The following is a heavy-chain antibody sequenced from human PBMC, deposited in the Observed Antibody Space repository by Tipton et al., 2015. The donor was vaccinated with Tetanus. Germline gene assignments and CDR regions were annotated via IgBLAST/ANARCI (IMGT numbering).Heavy chain of an antibody. Sequence: TLSLTCSVSGGSISRGGYFWNWIRQRPGKGPEWIGYIYYSGSTYYNPSFKSRVSMSVDTSKNQFSLRLRSVAAADTAVYYCARGGRDAYNNPLGAFDVWGRGTTVTVSS. CDR3: ARGGRDAYNNPLGAFDV. CDR1: GGSISRGGYF. D-gene: IGHD5-24*01. J-gene: IGHJ3*01. V-gene: IGHV4-31*03. CDR2: IYYSGST.